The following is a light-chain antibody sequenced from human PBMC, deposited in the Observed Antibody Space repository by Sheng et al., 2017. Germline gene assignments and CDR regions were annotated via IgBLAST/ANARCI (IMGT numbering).Light chain of an antibody. J-gene: IGKJ2*01. CDR1: QRINTF. Sequence: DVQVTQSPSSLSASIGDRVTLTCRASQRINTFLNWYQQKPGKAPKLLISAASNLHSGVPARFSGSGSGTDFTLTITSVQPEDFATYYCQQSFSSPYVFGRGT. CDR3: QQSFSSPYV. CDR2: AAS. V-gene: IGKV1-39*01.